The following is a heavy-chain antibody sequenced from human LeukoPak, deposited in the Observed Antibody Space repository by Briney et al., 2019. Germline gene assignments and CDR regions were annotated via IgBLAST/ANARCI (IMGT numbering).Heavy chain of an antibody. J-gene: IGHJ4*02. V-gene: IGHV3-48*01. CDR2: LGSSGTTI. Sequence: GGSLRLSCVASGFTFSRYSVNWVRQAPGKGLEWLSYLGSSGTTIYYADSVKGRFTISRDNSKNTLYLQMSSLRAEDTAVYYCVKDGGLIAARYYFDYWGQGTLVTVSS. CDR1: GFTFSRYS. D-gene: IGHD6-6*01. CDR3: VKDGGLIAARYYFDY.